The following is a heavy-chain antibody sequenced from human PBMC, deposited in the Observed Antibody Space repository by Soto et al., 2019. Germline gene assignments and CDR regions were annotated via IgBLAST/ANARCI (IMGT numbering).Heavy chain of an antibody. J-gene: IGHJ6*02. CDR1: GGSISSPDHH. Sequence: SETLSLTCTVSGGSISSPDHHWTWIRQSPGKGLEWIGAIYYSASTYYNPSLVSRIRISVDTSKNQFSLRLTSVTAEDTAVYYCATPLVPAAPYYYYGMDVWGQGTTVTVSS. CDR3: ATPLVPAAPYYYYGMDV. D-gene: IGHD2-2*01. V-gene: IGHV4-30-4*01. CDR2: IYYSAST.